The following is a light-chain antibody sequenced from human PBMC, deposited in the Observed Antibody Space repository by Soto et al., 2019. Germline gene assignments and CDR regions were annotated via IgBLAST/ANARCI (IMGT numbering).Light chain of an antibody. CDR3: MQALQSLT. CDR1: QSLLYNNTYNY. CDR2: FGS. V-gene: IGKV2-28*01. Sequence: EIVMTQSPLTLPVTPGEPASISCRSSQSLLYNNTYNYLDWYVQKPGQSPQLLIYFGSNRAPGVPDRFSGSGSGTDFTLKINRVEAEDVRTSYCMQALQSLTFGQGTRLEIQ. J-gene: IGKJ5*01.